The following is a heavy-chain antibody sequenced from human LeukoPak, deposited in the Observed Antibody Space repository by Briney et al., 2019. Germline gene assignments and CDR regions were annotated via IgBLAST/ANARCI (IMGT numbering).Heavy chain of an antibody. V-gene: IGHV3-74*01. CDR1: GFTFSSYW. CDR3: ARAPIYYGSGSYVDY. J-gene: IGHJ4*02. Sequence: GGSLRLSCAASGFTFSSYWMHWVRQAPGEGLVWVSRINSDGSSTSYADSVKGRFTISRDNAKNTLYLQMNSLRAEDTAVYYCARAPIYYGSGSYVDYWDQGTLVTVSS. CDR2: INSDGSST. D-gene: IGHD3-10*01.